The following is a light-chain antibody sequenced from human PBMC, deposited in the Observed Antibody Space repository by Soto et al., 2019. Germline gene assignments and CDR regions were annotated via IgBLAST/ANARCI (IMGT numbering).Light chain of an antibody. Sequence: EIRMTQSPSSLSASVGDRVIMXCRASQDIRSNLAWYQQKPGKAPERLIYAASTLQNGGPSRFSGSGSGTEFTRTISSLQPEDFETYYGLQHDNFPWTFGQGTKVDI. CDR2: AAS. CDR3: LQHDNFPWT. V-gene: IGKV1-17*01. CDR1: QDIRSN. J-gene: IGKJ1*01.